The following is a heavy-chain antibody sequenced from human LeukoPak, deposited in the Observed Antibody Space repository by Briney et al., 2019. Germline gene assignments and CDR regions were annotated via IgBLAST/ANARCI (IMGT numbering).Heavy chain of an antibody. CDR2: IIPIFGTA. CDR3: ARDWRAAAGTRAYGMDV. CDR1: GGTFSSYA. D-gene: IGHD6-13*01. V-gene: IGHV1-69*13. Sequence: ASVKVSCKASGGTFSSYAISWVRQAPGRGLEWMGGIIPIFGTANYAQKFQGRVTITADESTSTAYMELSSLRSDDTAVYYCARDWRAAAGTRAYGMDVWGQGTTVTVSS. J-gene: IGHJ6*02.